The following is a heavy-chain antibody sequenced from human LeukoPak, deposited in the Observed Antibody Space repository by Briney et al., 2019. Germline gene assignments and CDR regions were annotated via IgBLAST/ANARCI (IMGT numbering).Heavy chain of an antibody. V-gene: IGHV1-2*02. CDR2: INPKSGGT. CDR1: GYTFTGYY. J-gene: IGHJ4*02. CDR3: ASNGERYYYDSSGYHGGIFDY. Sequence: ASVKVSCKASGYTFTGYYMHWVRQAPGQGLEWMGWINPKSGGTNYAQKFQGRVTMTRDTSISTAYRELSRLRSDDTAVYYCASNGERYYYDSSGYHGGIFDYWGQGTLVTVSS. D-gene: IGHD3-22*01.